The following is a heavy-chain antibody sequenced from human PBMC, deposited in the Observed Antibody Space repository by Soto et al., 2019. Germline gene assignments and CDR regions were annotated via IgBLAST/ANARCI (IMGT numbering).Heavy chain of an antibody. CDR2: IYYSGSA. V-gene: IGHV4-31*11. CDR1: RSSISSTDSF. J-gene: IGHJ4*02. CDR3: ARTFYYGSGTSDY. D-gene: IGHD3-10*01. Sequence: TLSLTCAFHRSSISSTDSFWTWIRQHPGTGLEWIGYIYYSGSAYYNPSLKSRVTISVDTSRSQFSLKLSSVTAADTAVYYCARTFYYGSGTSDYWGQG.